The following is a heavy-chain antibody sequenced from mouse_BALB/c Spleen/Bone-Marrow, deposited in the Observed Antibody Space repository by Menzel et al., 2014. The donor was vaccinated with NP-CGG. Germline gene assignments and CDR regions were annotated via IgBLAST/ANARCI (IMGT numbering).Heavy chain of an antibody. CDR3: TTLARNNFDY. D-gene: IGHD3-1*01. CDR1: GYTFSNYW. J-gene: IGHJ2*01. CDR2: IHPGNSDT. Sequence: EVQLQQSGTVLARPRAAVKMSCKASGYTFSNYWMHWIKQRPGQGLEWIGTIHPGNSDTTYNQKFKGKAKLTAVTSTSTAYMELSSLTNEDSAVYYCTTLARNNFDYWGQGTTLTVSS. V-gene: IGHV1-5*01.